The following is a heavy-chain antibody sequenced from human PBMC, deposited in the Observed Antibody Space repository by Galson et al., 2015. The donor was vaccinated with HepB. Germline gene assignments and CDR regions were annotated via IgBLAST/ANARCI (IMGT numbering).Heavy chain of an antibody. V-gene: IGHV1-8*01. J-gene: IGHJ6*02. Sequence: SCKASGYTFIDYDINWVRQATGQGLEWMGWMNPYSGSTGYAQNFQGRVTMTRDTAIGTAYMELSSLRFEDTAVYYCARGWGDYGDYISYGMDVWGQGTTVTVFS. CDR3: ARGWGDYGDYISYGMDV. CDR1: GYTFIDYD. D-gene: IGHD4-17*01. CDR2: MNPYSGST.